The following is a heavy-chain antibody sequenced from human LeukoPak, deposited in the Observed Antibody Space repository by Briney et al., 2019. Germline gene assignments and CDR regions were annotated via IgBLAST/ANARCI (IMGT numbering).Heavy chain of an antibody. CDR3: ARDPFYYDAAGSDDY. CDR1: EFTFNSYS. V-gene: IGHV3-21*01. CDR2: ISSGSTYI. D-gene: IGHD3-22*01. J-gene: IGHJ4*02. Sequence: GGSLRLSCAASEFTFNSYSFNWIRQPPGGRLEWVSSISSGSTYIYYSDSVKGRFTVSRDNAKNSLFLQMNNLRAEHTAVYYCARDPFYYDAAGSDDYWGQGTLVTVSS.